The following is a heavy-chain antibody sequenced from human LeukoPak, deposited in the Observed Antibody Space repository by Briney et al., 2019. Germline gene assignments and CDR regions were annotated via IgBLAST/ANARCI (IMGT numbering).Heavy chain of an antibody. CDR2: FDPEDGET. V-gene: IGHV1-24*01. D-gene: IGHD6-13*01. Sequence: ASVKVSCKVSGYTLTELAVHWVRQAPGKGREWMANFDPEDGETLYTQKFQGRVTLTEDTSTDTAYFELSSLRSDDTAVYYCATGLPAAAAAQTWGQGTLVTVSS. J-gene: IGHJ5*02. CDR3: ATGLPAAAAAQT. CDR1: GYTLTELA.